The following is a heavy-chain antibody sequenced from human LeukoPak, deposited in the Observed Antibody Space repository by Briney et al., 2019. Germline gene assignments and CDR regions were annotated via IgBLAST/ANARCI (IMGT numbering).Heavy chain of an antibody. D-gene: IGHD3-22*01. CDR3: ARVGIYYDSSGYYIDYFDY. CDR2: IKQDGSEK. CDR1: GFTFNSYW. Sequence: GGSLRLSCAASGFTFNSYWMTWVRQAPGKGLEWVANIKQDGSEKYYVDSVKGRFTISRDNAKNSLYLQMNSLRAEDTAVYYCARVGIYYDSSGYYIDYFDYWGQGTLVTVSS. J-gene: IGHJ4*02. V-gene: IGHV3-7*01.